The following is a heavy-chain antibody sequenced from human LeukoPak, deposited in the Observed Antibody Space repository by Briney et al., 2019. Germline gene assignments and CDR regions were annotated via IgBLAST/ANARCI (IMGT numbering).Heavy chain of an antibody. Sequence: GGSLRLSCAASGFSFRSHGMNWVRQAPGKGLEWVSGISPRGDITYYKDSVRGRFTISRDNFKNTVSLQLNSLRAEDTAMYYCAKDDDWGRFNPWGQGTRVTVSS. CDR2: ISPRGDIT. V-gene: IGHV3-23*01. D-gene: IGHD3-16*01. CDR1: GFSFRSHG. J-gene: IGHJ1*01. CDR3: AKDDDWGRFNP.